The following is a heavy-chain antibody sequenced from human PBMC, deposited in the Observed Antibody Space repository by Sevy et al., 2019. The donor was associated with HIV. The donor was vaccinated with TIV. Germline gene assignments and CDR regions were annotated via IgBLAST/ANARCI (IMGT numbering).Heavy chain of an antibody. D-gene: IGHD5-18*01. V-gene: IGHV3-7*01. CDR3: VREGLGGYSYSLDC. Sequence: GGSLRLSCAASGFTFSSYEMNWVRQAPGKGLEWVATMKEDGSEKYYVDSVEGRFTISRDNAKNSLYLQMNSLRAEDTAVYFCVREGLGGYSYSLDCWGQGALVTVSS. J-gene: IGHJ4*02. CDR1: GFTFSSYE. CDR2: MKEDGSEK.